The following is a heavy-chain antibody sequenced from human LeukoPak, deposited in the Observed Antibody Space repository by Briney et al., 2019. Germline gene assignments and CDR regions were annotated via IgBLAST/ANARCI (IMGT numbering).Heavy chain of an antibody. CDR3: ARDRWGSGSYLDY. V-gene: IGHV3-30-3*01. D-gene: IGHD3-10*01. Sequence: GGSLRLSCAAPGFTFSSYAMHWVRQAPGKGLEWVAIISYDGSNKYYADSVKGRFTISRDNSKNTLYLQMNSLRAEDTAVYYCARDRWGSGSYLDYWGQGTLVTVSS. CDR2: ISYDGSNK. J-gene: IGHJ4*02. CDR1: GFTFSSYA.